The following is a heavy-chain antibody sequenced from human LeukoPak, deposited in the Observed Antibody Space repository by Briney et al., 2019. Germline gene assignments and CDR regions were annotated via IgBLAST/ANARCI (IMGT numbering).Heavy chain of an antibody. D-gene: IGHD3-10*01. CDR1: GYSISSGYY. CDR3: ARDWVLWFGESRDDWFDP. Sequence: SETLSLTCTVSGYSISSGYYWGWIRQPPGKGLEWIGSIYHSGSTYYNPSLKSRVTISVDTSKNQFSLKLSSVTAADTAVYYCARDWVLWFGESRDDWFDPWGQGTLVTVSS. J-gene: IGHJ5*02. V-gene: IGHV4-38-2*02. CDR2: IYHSGST.